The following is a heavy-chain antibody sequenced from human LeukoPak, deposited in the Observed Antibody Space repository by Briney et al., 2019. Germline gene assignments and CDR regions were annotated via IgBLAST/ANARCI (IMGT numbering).Heavy chain of an antibody. CDR2: ISWNSGSI. J-gene: IGHJ4*02. D-gene: IGHD5-18*01. V-gene: IGHV3-9*01. CDR3: ARGRIQLWLDY. CDR1: GFTFDDYA. Sequence: PGRSLRLSCAASGFTFDDYAMHWVRQAPGKGLEWVSGISWNSGSIGYADSVKGRFTISRDNAKNSLYLQMNSLRAEDTAVYYCARGRIQLWLDYWGQGTLVTVSS.